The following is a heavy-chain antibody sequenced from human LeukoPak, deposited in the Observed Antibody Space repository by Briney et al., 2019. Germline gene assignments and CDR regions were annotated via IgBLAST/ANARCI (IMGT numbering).Heavy chain of an antibody. CDR3: ARELKVAGPTTGFDY. Sequence: GGSLRLSCAASGFTFSSYAMTWVRQAPGKGLEWVSAILGSGDSTYYADSVKGRFTISRDNSKNPLYLQMNSLRAEDTAVYYCARELKVAGPTTGFDYWGQGTLVTVSS. D-gene: IGHD1-1*01. V-gene: IGHV3-23*01. CDR2: ILGSGDST. CDR1: GFTFSSYA. J-gene: IGHJ4*02.